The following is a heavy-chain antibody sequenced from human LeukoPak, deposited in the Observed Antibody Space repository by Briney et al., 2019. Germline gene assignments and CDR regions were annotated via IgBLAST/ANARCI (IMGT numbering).Heavy chain of an antibody. CDR1: GGGISTYY. J-gene: IGHJ4*02. CDR2: VSASGSA. CDR3: ARWEGYFDY. V-gene: IGHV4-4*07. Sequence: SETLSLTCTVSGGGISTYYWSWIRQPAGKGLEWIGRVSASGSANYNPSLKSRVILSVDKSKNQFSLKLSSVTAADTAVYYCARWEGYFDYWGQGTLVTVSS. D-gene: IGHD1-26*01.